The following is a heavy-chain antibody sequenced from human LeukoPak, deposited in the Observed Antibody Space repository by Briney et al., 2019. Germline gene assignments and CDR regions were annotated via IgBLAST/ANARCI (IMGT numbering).Heavy chain of an antibody. J-gene: IGHJ4*02. CDR2: INHSGST. V-gene: IGHV4-34*01. D-gene: IGHD5-18*01. CDR3: ARGRAAMVDY. Sequence: SETLSLTCAVYGGSFSGYYWSWIRQPPGKGLEWIGEINHSGSTNYNPSLKSRVTISVDTSKNQFSLKLSSVTAADPAVYYCARGRAAMVDYWGQGTLVTVSS. CDR1: GGSFSGYY.